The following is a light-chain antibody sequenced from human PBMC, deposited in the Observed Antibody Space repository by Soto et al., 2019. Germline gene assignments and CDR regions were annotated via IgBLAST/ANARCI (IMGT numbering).Light chain of an antibody. Sequence: EIVMTQSPVTLSVSPGERATLSCRASQSINRKLAWYQQRPGQAPRLLISDASIRATGIPARFSGSGSGTEFTLPIRSLQSEDFAVYYCKQDDSWSPFTFGGGTRVEIK. J-gene: IGKJ4*02. CDR2: DAS. CDR3: KQDDSWSPFT. CDR1: QSINRK. V-gene: IGKV3-15*01.